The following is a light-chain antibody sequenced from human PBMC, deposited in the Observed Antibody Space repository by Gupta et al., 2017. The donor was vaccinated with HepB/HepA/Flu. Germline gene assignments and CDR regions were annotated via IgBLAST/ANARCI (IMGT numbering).Light chain of an antibody. Sequence: DIQMTQSPSSLSASVGDRVTITCRASQSISSSLNWYQQRPGKAPKLLIYYATPLQSAVPSPFIGSRSCTAFSLIIVRRQPADFVTDYCRQKYRKRTTFGQGTRVEVK. CDR3: RQKYRKRTT. V-gene: IGKV1-39*01. J-gene: IGKJ1*01. CDR1: QSISSS. CDR2: YAT.